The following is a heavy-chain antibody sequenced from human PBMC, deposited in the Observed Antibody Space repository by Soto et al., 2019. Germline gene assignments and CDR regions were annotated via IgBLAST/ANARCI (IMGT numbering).Heavy chain of an antibody. V-gene: IGHV3-30*18. D-gene: IGHD3-10*01. CDR1: GFTFSSYG. CDR3: AKSFDYYGSGTPFDP. Sequence: GGSLRLSCAASGFTFSSYGMHWVRQAPGKGLEWVAVISYDGSNKYYADSVKGRFTISRDNSKNTLYLQMNSLRAEDTAVYYCAKSFDYYGSGTPFDPWGQGTLVTVSS. CDR2: ISYDGSNK. J-gene: IGHJ5*02.